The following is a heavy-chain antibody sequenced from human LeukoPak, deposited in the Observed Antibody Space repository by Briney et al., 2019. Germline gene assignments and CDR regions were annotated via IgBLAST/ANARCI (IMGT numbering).Heavy chain of an antibody. J-gene: IGHJ4*02. CDR2: IGVAANT. CDR1: GFTFSSYD. Sequence: GGSLRLSCAASGFTFSSYDMHWVRQATGKGLEWVSAIGVAANTFYSGSVKGRFTISRENAKNSLYLLMSSLRAEDTAVYYCAKDRIPDVLRFLEWFFFDYWGQGTLVTVSS. CDR3: AKDRIPDVLRFLEWFFFDY. D-gene: IGHD3-3*01. V-gene: IGHV3-13*01.